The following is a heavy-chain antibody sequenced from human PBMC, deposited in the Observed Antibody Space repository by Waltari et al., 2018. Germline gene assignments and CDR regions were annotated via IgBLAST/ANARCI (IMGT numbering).Heavy chain of an antibody. D-gene: IGHD2-15*01. V-gene: IGHV4-34*01. CDR3: ALRGYCSGGTCYFDYYYGLDV. CDR2: TNTGGNT. J-gene: IGHJ6*02. Sequence: QVQLHQSGAGLLRPSETLSLTCAVSGGSFRGYYWNWFRQPPGKGLGGIGETNTGGNTTMTPSLKSRLTLSVDASKSQFSLMLSSVTAADTAVYYCALRGYCSGGTCYFDYYYGLDVWGQGTTVTVSS. CDR1: GGSFRGYY.